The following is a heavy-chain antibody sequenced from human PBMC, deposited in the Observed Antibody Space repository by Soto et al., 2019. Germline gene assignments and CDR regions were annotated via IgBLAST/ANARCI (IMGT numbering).Heavy chain of an antibody. CDR2: ISGSGDST. CDR1: GFTFSSYA. CDR3: ARRGSGSYYDD. Sequence: VQLLESGGGLVQPGGSLRLSCAASGFTFSSYAMRWVRQAPVKGLEWVSAISGSGDSTYYADSVKGRFTISRDNSKNTLSRQMNSLRAEDTAVYYCARRGSGSYYDDWGQGPLVTVSS. V-gene: IGHV3-23*01. D-gene: IGHD1-26*01. J-gene: IGHJ4*02.